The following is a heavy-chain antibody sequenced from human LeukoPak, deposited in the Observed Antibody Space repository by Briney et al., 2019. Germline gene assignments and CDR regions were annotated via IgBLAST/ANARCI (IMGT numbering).Heavy chain of an antibody. V-gene: IGHV4-39*01. Sequence: SETLSLTCTVSGDSIISSSYYWGWIRPPPGKGLEWIGSIYYSGSTYYNSSLKSRVTISVDTSKNQFSLKLTSVTAADTAVYYCARRINDFWSGQYGYYFDYWGQGTLVTVSS. D-gene: IGHD3-3*01. CDR1: GDSIISSSYY. J-gene: IGHJ4*02. CDR2: IYYSGST. CDR3: ARRINDFWSGQYGYYFDY.